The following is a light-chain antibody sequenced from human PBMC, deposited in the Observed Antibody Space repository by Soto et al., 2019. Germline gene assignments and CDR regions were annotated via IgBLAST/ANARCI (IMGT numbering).Light chain of an antibody. CDR3: AAWDDSLSGYV. J-gene: IGLJ1*01. V-gene: IGLV1-47*01. Sequence: QSVLTQPPSASGTPGQRVTLSCSGSSFNIGTNLVYWYQHLPGTAPKVLIYRNNQRPSGVPDRFSGAKSGTSASLAIGGRRSEDEAEDYCAAWDDSLSGYVFGTGTKLTVL. CDR2: RNN. CDR1: SFNIGTNL.